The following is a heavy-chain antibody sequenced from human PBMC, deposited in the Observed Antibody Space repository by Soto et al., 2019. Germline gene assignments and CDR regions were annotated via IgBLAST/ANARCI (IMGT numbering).Heavy chain of an antibody. CDR2: IYSGGDT. J-gene: IGHJ6*04. CDR1: GFAVRHNY. D-gene: IGHD3-10*01. CDR3: ARKTDSMPSGGDV. V-gene: IGHV3-53*04. Sequence: EVQLVESGGGLVQPGGSLRLSCIASGFAVRHNYMTWVRQAPGKGLEWVSLIYSGGDTAYADSVKGRFTISRHTSQNTLYLQMNSLRAEDTAVYYCARKTDSMPSGGDVWGKGTAVTVSS.